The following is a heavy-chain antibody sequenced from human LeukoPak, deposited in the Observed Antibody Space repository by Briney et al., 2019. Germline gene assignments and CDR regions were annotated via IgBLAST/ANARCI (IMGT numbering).Heavy chain of an antibody. D-gene: IGHD2-2*01. CDR2: FDPDDGET. CDR3: ATGDVVVPAALSYYYGSGRGRYYYGMDV. V-gene: IGHV1-24*01. Sequence: ASVKVSCKVSGYTHTELSMHWVRQAPGKGLEWMGGFDPDDGETIYAQKFQGRVTMTEDTSTDTAYMELSSLRSEDTAVYYCATGDVVVPAALSYYYGSGRGRYYYGMDVWGQGTTVTVSS. J-gene: IGHJ6*02. CDR1: GYTHTELS.